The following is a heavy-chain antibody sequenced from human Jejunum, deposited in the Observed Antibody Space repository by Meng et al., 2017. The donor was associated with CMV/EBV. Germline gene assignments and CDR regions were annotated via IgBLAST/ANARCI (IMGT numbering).Heavy chain of an antibody. V-gene: IGHV1-18*01. Sequence: QVQLVQSGAEVTNPGASVKVSCTTSGYTFTTYGSSWVCQAPGQGLEWVGWISTSNGNTHYAQKVQDRVTMTTDTSTSTAYMELRSLTSDDTAVYYCVRDFWSDFYAYWGQGTLVTVSS. J-gene: IGHJ4*02. CDR3: VRDFWSDFYAY. CDR2: ISTSNGNT. CDR1: GYTFTTYG. D-gene: IGHD3-3*01.